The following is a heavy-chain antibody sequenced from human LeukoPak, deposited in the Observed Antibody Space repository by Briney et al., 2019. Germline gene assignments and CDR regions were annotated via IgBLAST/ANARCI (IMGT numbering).Heavy chain of an antibody. Sequence: GGSLRLSCAASGFTFSSYSMNWVRQAPGKGLEWVSSISSSSSYIYYADSVKGRFTISRDNAKNSLYLQMNSLRAEDAAVYYCARASSGWDLAYWGQGTLVTVSS. CDR1: GFTFSSYS. J-gene: IGHJ4*02. CDR3: ARASSGWDLAY. CDR2: ISSSSSYI. D-gene: IGHD6-19*01. V-gene: IGHV3-21*01.